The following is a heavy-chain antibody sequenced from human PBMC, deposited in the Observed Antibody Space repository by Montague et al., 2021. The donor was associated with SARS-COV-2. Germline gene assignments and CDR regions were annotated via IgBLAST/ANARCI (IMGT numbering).Heavy chain of an antibody. CDR3: TRALDSHGSHDDAFDI. D-gene: IGHD3-22*01. CDR2: IRSKVFGETT. CDR1: GFTFGDFA. Sequence: SLRLSCAGSGFTFGDFAMSWVRQAPGEGLEWLGFIRSKVFGETTEYAASVKGRFTISRDESKSMAYLQMNSLKTEDTAVYFCTRALDSHGSHDDAFDIWGQGTRVTVSS. J-gene: IGHJ3*02. V-gene: IGHV3-49*04.